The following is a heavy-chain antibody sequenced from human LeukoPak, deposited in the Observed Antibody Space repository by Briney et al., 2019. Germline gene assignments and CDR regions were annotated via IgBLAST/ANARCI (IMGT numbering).Heavy chain of an antibody. D-gene: IGHD3-22*01. CDR2: IKQDGSEK. CDR1: GFTFSSYW. CDR3: GRGPRYYYDSSGYYFLDY. J-gene: IGHJ4*02. Sequence: GGSLRLSCAASGFTFSSYWMSWVRQAPGKGLEWVANIKQDGSEKYYVDSVKGRFTISRDNAKNSLYLQMNSLRAEDTAVYYCGRGPRYYYDSSGYYFLDYWGQGTLVTVSS. V-gene: IGHV3-7*01.